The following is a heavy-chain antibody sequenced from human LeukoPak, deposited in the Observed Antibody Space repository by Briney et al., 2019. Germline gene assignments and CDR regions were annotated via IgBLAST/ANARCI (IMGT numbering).Heavy chain of an antibody. CDR1: GGSISSSNYY. V-gene: IGHV4-39*01. D-gene: IGHD3-16*01. Sequence: SETLSLTCTVSGGSISSSNYYWGWIRQPPGKGLEWLGSMYHSGSTYYNPSLKSRVIISVDTTKNQFFLKLSSETAADTAVYYCATITFGGVKGSYYFDYWGQGTLVTVSS. J-gene: IGHJ4*02. CDR2: MYHSGST. CDR3: ATITFGGVKGSYYFDY.